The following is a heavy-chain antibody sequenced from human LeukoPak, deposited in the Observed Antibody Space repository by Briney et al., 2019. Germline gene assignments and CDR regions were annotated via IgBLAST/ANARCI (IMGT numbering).Heavy chain of an antibody. J-gene: IGHJ4*02. D-gene: IGHD4/OR15-4a*01. CDR3: ATHTTSYGEDY. CDR2: KYYSGTT. Sequence: SETLSLTCTVSGGSINNYYWSWIRQPPGKGLEWIGYKYYSGTTKYNPSLKSRVTISLDTSKNQFSLKLTPVTTADMAVYYCATHTTSYGEDYWGQGALVTVSS. CDR1: GGSINNYY. V-gene: IGHV4-59*01.